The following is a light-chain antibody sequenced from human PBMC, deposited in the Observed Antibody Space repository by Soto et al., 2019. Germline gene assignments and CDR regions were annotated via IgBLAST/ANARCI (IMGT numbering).Light chain of an antibody. J-gene: IGKJ4*01. V-gene: IGKV3-20*01. CDR1: QSVRNNY. Sequence: EIVLTQSPGTLSLSPGEGATLSCRASQSVRNNYFAWYQQKPGQAPSLLIYGASARATGIPDRFSGSGSGTEFNLTISRLEPEDFAVYYFHQYGDSPRLTFGGGTRVEIK. CDR3: HQYGDSPRLT. CDR2: GAS.